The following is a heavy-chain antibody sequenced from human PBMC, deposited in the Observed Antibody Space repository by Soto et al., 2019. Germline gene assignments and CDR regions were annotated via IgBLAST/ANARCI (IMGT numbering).Heavy chain of an antibody. D-gene: IGHD3-10*01. V-gene: IGHV3-66*01. CDR2: IYSGGST. Sequence: GESLKISCAASGFTVSNSYMSWVRQAPGKGLEWVSAIYSGGSTYYADSVKGRFTISRDNSRNTLYLQMNSLRAEDTAVYFCARCDGSATYCFFFAYWGQGTPV. CDR1: GFTVSNSY. CDR3: ARCDGSATYCFFFAY. J-gene: IGHJ4*02.